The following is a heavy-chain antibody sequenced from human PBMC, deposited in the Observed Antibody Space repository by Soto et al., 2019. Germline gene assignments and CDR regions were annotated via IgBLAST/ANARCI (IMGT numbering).Heavy chain of an antibody. V-gene: IGHV3-15*07. CDR3: STDSVNVYIKSAFEI. CDR1: GFIFGDAW. Sequence: EVQLVESGGGLVQPGGTLRLSCSASGFIFGDAWMNWVRQAPGKGLEWVARIRSQSAGGTIEYAVPVRGRFTVSRDDSKKTLFLQMNSLKIEDTAMYYCSTDSVNVYIKSAFEIWGQGTMVTVSS. D-gene: IGHD4-4*01. CDR2: IRSQSAGGTI. J-gene: IGHJ3*02.